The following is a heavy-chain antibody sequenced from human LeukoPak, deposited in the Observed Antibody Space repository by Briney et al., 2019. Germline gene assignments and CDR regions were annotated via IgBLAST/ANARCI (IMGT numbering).Heavy chain of an antibody. CDR2: ISWNSGSI. Sequence: SLRLSCAASGFTIDDYAMHWVRQAPGKGLEWVSGISWNSGSIGYADSVKGRFTISRDNAKNSLYLQMNSLRAEDTALYYCAKDSKGYSSSWYYFDYWGQGTLVTVSS. J-gene: IGHJ4*02. D-gene: IGHD6-13*01. CDR3: AKDSKGYSSSWYYFDY. V-gene: IGHV3-9*01. CDR1: GFTIDDYA.